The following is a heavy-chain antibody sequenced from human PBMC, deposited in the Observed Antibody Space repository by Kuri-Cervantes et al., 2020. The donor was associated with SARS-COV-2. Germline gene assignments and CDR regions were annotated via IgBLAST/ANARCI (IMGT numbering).Heavy chain of an antibody. CDR1: GGTFGSHT. Sequence: SVKVSCKASGGTFGSHTISWVRHAPGQGLEWMGSIIPIFRAPNYAQKFQGRVTFIADESTSTAYVTLSSLTSDDTAVYYCARDSPTEGLDYWGQGTLVPVSS. V-gene: IGHV1-69*13. CDR3: ARDSPTEGLDY. CDR2: IIPIFRAP. J-gene: IGHJ4*02.